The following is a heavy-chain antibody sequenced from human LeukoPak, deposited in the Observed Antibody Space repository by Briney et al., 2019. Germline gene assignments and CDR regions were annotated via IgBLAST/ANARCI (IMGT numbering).Heavy chain of an antibody. J-gene: IGHJ2*01. CDR1: GFTFSSYG. CDR3: AKDWLAQVRGVIYWYFDL. V-gene: IGHV3-30*18. D-gene: IGHD3-10*01. CDR2: ISYDGSDK. Sequence: GGSLRLSCAASGFTFSSYGMQWVRQAPGKGLEWVAVISYDGSDKYYVDSVKGRFTISRDNSKNTLYLQMNSLRAEDTAVYYCAKDWLAQVRGVIYWYFDLWGRGTLVTVSS.